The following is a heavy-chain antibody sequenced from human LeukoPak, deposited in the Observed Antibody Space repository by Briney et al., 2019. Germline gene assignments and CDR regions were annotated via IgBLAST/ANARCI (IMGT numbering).Heavy chain of an antibody. CDR1: GFTLSSYA. Sequence: PGGSLRLSCVASGFTLSSYAMSWVRQAPGKGLEWVSAISGSGGSTYYADSVKGRFTISRDNSKNTLYLQMNSLRAEDTAVYYCAKVYGIAAAGIDYWGQGTLVTVSS. V-gene: IGHV3-23*01. CDR3: AKVYGIAAAGIDY. D-gene: IGHD6-13*01. CDR2: ISGSGGST. J-gene: IGHJ4*02.